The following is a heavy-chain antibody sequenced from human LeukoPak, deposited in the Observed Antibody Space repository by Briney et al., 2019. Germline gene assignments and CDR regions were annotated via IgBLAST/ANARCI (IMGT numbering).Heavy chain of an antibody. D-gene: IGHD5-18*01. CDR3: VYSYGSLYYFDY. Sequence: GASVKVSCKASGYTFTSYDINWVRQATGQGLEWMGWMNPNSGNTGYAQKFQGRVTMTRNTSINTAYMELSSPRSEDTAVYYCVYSYGSLYYFDYWGQGTLVTVSS. CDR1: GYTFTSYD. CDR2: MNPNSGNT. V-gene: IGHV1-8*01. J-gene: IGHJ4*02.